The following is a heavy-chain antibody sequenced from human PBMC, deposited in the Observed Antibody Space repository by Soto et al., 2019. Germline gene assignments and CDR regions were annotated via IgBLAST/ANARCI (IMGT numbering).Heavy chain of an antibody. V-gene: IGHV4-34*01. Sequence: QVQLQQWGAGLLKPSETLSLTCAVYGGSFSGYYWSWIRQPPGKGLEWIGEINHSGSTNYNPSLKSRVTISVDTSKNQFSLKLSSVTAADTAVYYCARVLWFGESVYFDYWGQGTLVTVSS. CDR1: GGSFSGYY. CDR3: ARVLWFGESVYFDY. CDR2: INHSGST. D-gene: IGHD3-10*01. J-gene: IGHJ4*02.